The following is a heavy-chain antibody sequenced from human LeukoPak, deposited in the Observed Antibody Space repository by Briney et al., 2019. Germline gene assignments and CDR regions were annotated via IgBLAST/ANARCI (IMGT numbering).Heavy chain of an antibody. CDR3: ARRWVYDKRAFDA. CDR2: IYYSGTT. Sequence: SETLSLTCTVSGGSINSYYWSWIRQPPGKRLEWIGYIYYSGTTNCNPSLKSRVTISVGTSQNHFSLKLTSVTAADTAVYYCARRWVYDKRAFDAWGQGTMVTVSS. D-gene: IGHD3-16*01. V-gene: IGHV4-59*01. J-gene: IGHJ3*01. CDR1: GGSINSYY.